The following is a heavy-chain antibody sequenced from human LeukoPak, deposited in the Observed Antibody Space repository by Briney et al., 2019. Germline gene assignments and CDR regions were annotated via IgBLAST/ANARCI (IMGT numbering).Heavy chain of an antibody. CDR2: LYSGGST. CDR3: ARGRVPAATHGDYYDY. V-gene: IGHV3-53*01. Sequence: GGSLRLSCAASGFAVSSNYMSWVRQAPGKGLEWLSVLYSGGSTYYADSVKGRFTISRDNSKNTLYLQMNSLRAEDTAVYYCARGRVPAATHGDYYDYWGQGTLVTVSS. CDR1: GFAVSSNY. D-gene: IGHD2-2*01. J-gene: IGHJ4*02.